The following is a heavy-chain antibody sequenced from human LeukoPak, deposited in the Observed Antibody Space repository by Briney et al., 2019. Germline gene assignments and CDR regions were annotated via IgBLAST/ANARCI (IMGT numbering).Heavy chain of an antibody. D-gene: IGHD6-19*01. V-gene: IGHV1-69*06. Sequence: ASVKVSCKASGGTFSSYAISWVRQAPGQGLEWMGGIIPIFGTANYAQKFQGRVTITADKSTSTAYMELSRLRSDDTAVFYCARDPPIIAVAGGDFDYWGQGTLVTVSS. CDR2: IIPIFGTA. J-gene: IGHJ4*02. CDR1: GGTFSSYA. CDR3: ARDPPIIAVAGGDFDY.